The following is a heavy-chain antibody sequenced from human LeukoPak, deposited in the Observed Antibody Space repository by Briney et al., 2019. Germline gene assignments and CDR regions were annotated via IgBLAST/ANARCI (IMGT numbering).Heavy chain of an antibody. Sequence: PSETLSLTCTVSGYSISSGYYWGWIRQPPGKGLEWIGSIYHSGSTYYNPSLKSRVTISVDTSKNQFSLKLSSVTAADTAVYYCARGAARMVEIATIISFEYWGQGTLVTVSS. V-gene: IGHV4-38-2*02. CDR1: GYSISSGYY. CDR3: ARGAARMVEIATIISFEY. J-gene: IGHJ4*02. CDR2: IYHSGST. D-gene: IGHD5-24*01.